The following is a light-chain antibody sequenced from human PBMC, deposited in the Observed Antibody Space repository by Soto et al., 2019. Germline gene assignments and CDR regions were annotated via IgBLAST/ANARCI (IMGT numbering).Light chain of an antibody. CDR1: SSNIGAGYD. V-gene: IGLV1-40*01. J-gene: IGLJ1*01. Sequence: QSVLTQPPSVSGAPGQRVTISCTGSSSNIGAGYDLPWYRQLPGTAPKLLIYDDNNRPSGVPDRFSGSKSGTSASLPITGLQAEDDADYYCQSYDSSLSCYVFGTGTKVTVL. CDR3: QSYDSSLSCYV. CDR2: DDN.